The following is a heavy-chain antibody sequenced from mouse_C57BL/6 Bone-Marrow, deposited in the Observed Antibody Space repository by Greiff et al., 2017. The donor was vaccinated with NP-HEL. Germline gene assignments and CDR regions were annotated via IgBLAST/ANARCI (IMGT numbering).Heavy chain of an antibody. Sequence: QVQLKQSGAELMKPGASVKLSCKATGYTFTGYWIEWVKQRPGHGLEWIGEILPGSGSTNYNEKFKGKATFTADTYSNTAYMQLSSLTTEDSAIYNCARRVRQLRLRRVFDYWGQGTTLTVSS. CDR1: GYTFTGYW. D-gene: IGHD3-2*02. CDR3: ARRVRQLRLRRVFDY. J-gene: IGHJ2*01. CDR2: ILPGSGST. V-gene: IGHV1-9*01.